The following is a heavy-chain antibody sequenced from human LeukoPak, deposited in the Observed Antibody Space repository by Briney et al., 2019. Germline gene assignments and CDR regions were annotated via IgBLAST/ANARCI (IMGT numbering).Heavy chain of an antibody. CDR3: AKCYNSGMPGDY. Sequence: GGSLRLPCAASGFTFSSYAMSWVRQAPGKGLEWVSSMSGSGDKTFYADSVKGRFTISRDNSKNTLYLQMNSLRVEDTAVYYCAKCYNSGMPGDYWGQGTLVTVSA. D-gene: IGHD2-2*02. CDR1: GFTFSSYA. J-gene: IGHJ4*02. CDR2: MSGSGDKT. V-gene: IGHV3-23*01.